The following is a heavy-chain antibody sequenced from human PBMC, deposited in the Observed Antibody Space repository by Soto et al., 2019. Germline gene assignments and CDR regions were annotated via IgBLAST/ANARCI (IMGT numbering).Heavy chain of an antibody. J-gene: IGHJ4*02. Sequence: EVQLVESGGGLVQPGRSLRLSCAASGFTFDDYAMHWVRQAPGKDLEWVSGISWNSGSIGYADSVKGRFTISRDNAKNSLYLQTNNLRAEDTPLYYYAKTKYYDILTGYPDYWGQGTLVTVSS. CDR3: AKTKYYDILTGYPDY. D-gene: IGHD3-9*01. CDR1: GFTFDDYA. CDR2: ISWNSGSI. V-gene: IGHV3-9*01.